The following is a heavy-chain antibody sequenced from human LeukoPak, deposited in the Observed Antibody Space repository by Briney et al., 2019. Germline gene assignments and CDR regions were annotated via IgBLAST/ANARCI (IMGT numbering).Heavy chain of an antibody. V-gene: IGHV3-7*03. CDR2: IKGDGSSK. J-gene: IGHJ4*02. CDR1: GFTFSNYW. CDR3: ATSHDSSGND. Sequence: GGSLRLSCAASGFTFSNYWMSWVRQAPGKGLEWVANIKGDGSSKYYMDSVKGRFTISRDNAKSSLYLQMNTLRAEDTAVYHCATSHDSSGNDWGQGTLVTVSS. D-gene: IGHD3-22*01.